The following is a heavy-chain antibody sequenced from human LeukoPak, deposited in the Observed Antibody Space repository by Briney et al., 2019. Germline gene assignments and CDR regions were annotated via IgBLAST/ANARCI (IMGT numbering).Heavy chain of an antibody. J-gene: IGHJ4*02. Sequence: PGGSLRLSCAASGFTFSSSAMSWVRQAPGKGLEWVSAISGTSSNTYYADSVKGRFTISRDNSKNTLYLQMNSLRAEDTAVYYCATRTALGATYYFDYWGQGTLVTVSS. CDR2: ISGTSSNT. V-gene: IGHV3-23*01. D-gene: IGHD1-26*01. CDR3: ATRTALGATYYFDY. CDR1: GFTFSSSA.